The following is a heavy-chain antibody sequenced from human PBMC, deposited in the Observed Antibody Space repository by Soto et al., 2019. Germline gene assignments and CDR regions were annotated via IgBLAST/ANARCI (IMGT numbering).Heavy chain of an antibody. V-gene: IGHV3-48*02. D-gene: IGHD2-2*01. CDR2: ISSSGSTI. CDR3: AREGEGYCISSSCLNWFDP. CDR1: GFTFSTFN. J-gene: IGHJ5*02. Sequence: EVQLVESGGGLAQPGGSLRLSCAASGFTFSTFNMNWVRQAPGKGLEWVSYISSSGSTIYYADSVKGRFTISRDNAKNSLYLQMNSLRDEDTAVYYCAREGEGYCISSSCLNWFDPWGQGTMVTVSS.